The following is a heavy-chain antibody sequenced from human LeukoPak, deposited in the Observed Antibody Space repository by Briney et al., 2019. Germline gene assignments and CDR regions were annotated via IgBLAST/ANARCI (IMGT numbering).Heavy chain of an antibody. CDR2: ISSSSSTI. V-gene: IGHV3-48*01. J-gene: IGHJ4*02. Sequence: GGSLRLSCAASVFTFSSYSMNWVRQAPGKGLEWVSYISSSSSTIYYADSVKGRFTISRDNAKNSLYLQMNSLRAEDTAVYYCARDPINYDYVWGSYRRYFDYWGQGTLVTVSS. CDR3: ARDPINYDYVWGSYRRYFDY. CDR1: VFTFSSYS. D-gene: IGHD3-16*02.